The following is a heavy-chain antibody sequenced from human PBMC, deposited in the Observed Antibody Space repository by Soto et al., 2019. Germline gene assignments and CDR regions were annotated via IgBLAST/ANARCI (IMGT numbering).Heavy chain of an antibody. CDR2: ISYDGNYI. CDR3: AKGILSATIGPYAMDV. CDR1: GFAFSSYA. D-gene: IGHD3-16*01. Sequence: GGSLRLSCEASGFAFSSYAMHWVLQAPGKGLEWVGVISYDGNYIYYADSVKVRFTISRDNSKKTLYVQVNSLRPEEKAVYYCAKGILSATIGPYAMDVWGQGTTVTVSS. J-gene: IGHJ6*02. V-gene: IGHV3-30*18.